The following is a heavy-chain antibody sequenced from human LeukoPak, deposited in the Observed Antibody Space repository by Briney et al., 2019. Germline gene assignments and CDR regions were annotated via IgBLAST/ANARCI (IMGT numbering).Heavy chain of an antibody. CDR3: AREVVSSPSYFDS. Sequence: GGSVRLSCAASGFTVSSSYMYWVRQAPGKGLEWVSFFYRGDSTYYAESVRGRFTISRDNSKNTLYLLMNSLIPEDTAVYYCAREVVSSPSYFDSWGQGTLVTVSS. J-gene: IGHJ4*02. V-gene: IGHV3-53*01. CDR1: GFTVSSSY. D-gene: IGHD2-15*01. CDR2: FYRGDST.